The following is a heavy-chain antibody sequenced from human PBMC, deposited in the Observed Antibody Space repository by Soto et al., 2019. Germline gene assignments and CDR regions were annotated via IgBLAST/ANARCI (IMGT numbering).Heavy chain of an antibody. Sequence: QVQLVQSGAEMQQPGASVRVSCKASGGTFSKYAFSWVRQAPGQGLEWLGGTIPMFGTPNYAQKFQGRVDISADESTATVYMELSSLRSEDTAVYFCSRPLRDRTYYYGMAVWGQGTTVTVSS. D-gene: IGHD3-22*01. CDR1: GGTFSKYA. J-gene: IGHJ6*02. V-gene: IGHV1-69*01. CDR2: TIPMFGTP. CDR3: SRPLRDRTYYYGMAV.